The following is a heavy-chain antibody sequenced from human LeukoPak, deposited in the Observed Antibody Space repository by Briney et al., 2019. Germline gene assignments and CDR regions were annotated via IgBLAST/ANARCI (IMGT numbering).Heavy chain of an antibody. V-gene: IGHV4-39*07. CDR2: IYYSGST. CDR1: GGSISSYY. Sequence: SETLSLTCTVSGGSISSYYWGWIRQPPGKGLEWIGSIYYSGSTYYNPSLKSRVTISVDTSKNQFSLKLSSVTAADTAVYYCARDQDYYGSGSYTDIWGQGTMVTVSS. J-gene: IGHJ3*02. CDR3: ARDQDYYGSGSYTDI. D-gene: IGHD3-10*01.